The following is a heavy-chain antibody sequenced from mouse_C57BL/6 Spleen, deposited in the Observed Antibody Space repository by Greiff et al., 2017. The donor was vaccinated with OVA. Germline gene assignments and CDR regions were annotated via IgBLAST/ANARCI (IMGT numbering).Heavy chain of an antibody. CDR2: IYPGSGCT. CDR3: ARDYYGTSFDY. J-gene: IGHJ2*01. Sequence: QVQLKQSGAELVKPGASVKLSCKASGYTFTSYWITWVKQRPGQGLEWIGDIYPGSGCTNYNQKFKSKATMTVEKSYSTAYMQLSSLTAEDSAVYYCARDYYGTSFDYWGQGTTLTVSA. CDR1: GYTFTSYW. D-gene: IGHD1-1*01. V-gene: IGHV1-55*01.